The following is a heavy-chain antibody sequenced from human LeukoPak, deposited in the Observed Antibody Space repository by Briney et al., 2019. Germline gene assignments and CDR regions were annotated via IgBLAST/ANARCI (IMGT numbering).Heavy chain of an antibody. V-gene: IGHV1-2*04. CDR2: INPNSGGT. D-gene: IGHD5-12*01. J-gene: IGHJ4*02. CDR3: ARGSRVSGYGVPIYYFDY. Sequence: ASVKVSCKASGYTFTSYDINWVRQAPGQGLEWMGWINPNSGGTNYAQKFQGWVTMTRDTSISTAYMELSRLRSDDTAVYYCARGSRVSGYGVPIYYFDYWGQGTLVTVSS. CDR1: GYTFTSYD.